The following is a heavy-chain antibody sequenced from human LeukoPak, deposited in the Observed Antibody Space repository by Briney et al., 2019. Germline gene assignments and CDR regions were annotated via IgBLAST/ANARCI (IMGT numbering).Heavy chain of an antibody. CDR2: IYPDDSDT. V-gene: IGHV5-51*01. CDR1: EYSFPNYC. J-gene: IGHJ4*02. D-gene: IGHD1-26*01. Sequence: GESLKISCKHSEYSFPNYCVGWVRQMPGKGLGWMGIIYPDDSDTRYSPSFQGQVTISADKSISTAYLQWSSLKASDTAMYYCARRRDLYSGSYYPFDYWGQGTLVTVSS. CDR3: ARRRDLYSGSYYPFDY.